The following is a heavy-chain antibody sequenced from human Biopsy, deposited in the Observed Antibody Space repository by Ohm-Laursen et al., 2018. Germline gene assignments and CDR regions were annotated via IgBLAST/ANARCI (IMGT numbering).Heavy chain of an antibody. D-gene: IGHD4-11*01. CDR2: ISTSGSST. V-gene: IGHV3-21*01. CDR1: GFIFSDYK. J-gene: IGHJ4*02. CDR3: ARHGDNDYSNFDS. Sequence: SLRLSCSASGFIFSDYKMNWVRRPPGKGLEWVSSISTSGSSTNYTDSVKGRFTMSRDNAEKSLYLQMNSLGVEDTAVYYCARHGDNDYSNFDSWGQGALVTVSS.